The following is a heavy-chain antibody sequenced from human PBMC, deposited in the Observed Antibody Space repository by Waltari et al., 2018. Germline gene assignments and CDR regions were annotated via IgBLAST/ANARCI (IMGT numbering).Heavy chain of an antibody. Sequence: QVQLQESGPGLVKPSQTLSLTCTVSGGSISSGSYYWSWIRQPAGKGLEWIGYIYTSGSTNYNPSLKSRVTKSVDTSKNQFSLKLSSVTAADTAVYYCAREIAARPNWFDPWGQGTLVTVSS. J-gene: IGHJ5*02. CDR1: GGSISSGSYY. V-gene: IGHV4-61*09. CDR2: IYTSGST. CDR3: AREIAARPNWFDP. D-gene: IGHD6-6*01.